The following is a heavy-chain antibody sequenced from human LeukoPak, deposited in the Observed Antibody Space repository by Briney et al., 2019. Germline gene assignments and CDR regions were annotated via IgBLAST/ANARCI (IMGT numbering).Heavy chain of an antibody. CDR3: AKAGTLGLRGFYADY. Sequence: PGGSLRLSCAASGFTFSSYAMSWVRQAPGKGLEWVSAISGSGGRTYFPDSVKGRCTISRDNSKNTLYLQMNSLRADDTAVYYCAKAGTLGLRGFYADYWGQGSLVTVSS. CDR1: GFTFSSYA. CDR2: ISGSGGRT. J-gene: IGHJ4*02. D-gene: IGHD5-12*01. V-gene: IGHV3-23*01.